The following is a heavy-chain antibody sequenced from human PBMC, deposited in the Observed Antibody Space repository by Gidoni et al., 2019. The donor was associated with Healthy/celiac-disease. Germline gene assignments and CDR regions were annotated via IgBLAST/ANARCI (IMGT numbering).Heavy chain of an antibody. Sequence: QVQLVESGGGVVQPGRSLRLSCAASGFTFSSYGMHWVRQAPGKGLEWVAVIWYDGSNKYYADSVKGRFTISRDNSKNTLYLQMNSLRAEDTAVYYCARSRTAMAMYYFDYWGQGTLVTVSS. J-gene: IGHJ4*02. CDR2: IWYDGSNK. D-gene: IGHD5-18*01. V-gene: IGHV3-33*01. CDR1: GFTFSSYG. CDR3: ARSRTAMAMYYFDY.